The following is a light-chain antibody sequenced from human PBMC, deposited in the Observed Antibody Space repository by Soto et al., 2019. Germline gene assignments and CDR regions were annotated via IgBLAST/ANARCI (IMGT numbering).Light chain of an antibody. Sequence: QSVLTQPPSASGSPGQSVTISCTGTSSDVGGYNYVSWYQQHPGKAPKLMIYEVSKRPSGVPDRFSGSKSGNTVSLTVSGLQAEDEADYYCSSYAGSNNWNFGTGTKLTVL. CDR3: SSYAGSNNWN. CDR1: SSDVGGYNY. CDR2: EVS. V-gene: IGLV2-8*01. J-gene: IGLJ1*01.